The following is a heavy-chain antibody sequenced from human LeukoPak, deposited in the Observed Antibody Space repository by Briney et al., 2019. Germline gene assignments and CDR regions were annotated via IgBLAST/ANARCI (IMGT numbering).Heavy chain of an antibody. D-gene: IGHD2-21*01. CDR3: ARERGGDSPFDS. V-gene: IGHV1-2*02. CDR2: INPNSSVT. Sequence: ASVKVSCKTSGYTFTGYYMHWVRQAPGQGLEWMGWINPNSSVTNYAQRFQGRVTMTRDTSISAAYMELRWLTSDDTAVYYCARERGGDSPFDSWGQGTLVTVSS. CDR1: GYTFTGYY. J-gene: IGHJ4*02.